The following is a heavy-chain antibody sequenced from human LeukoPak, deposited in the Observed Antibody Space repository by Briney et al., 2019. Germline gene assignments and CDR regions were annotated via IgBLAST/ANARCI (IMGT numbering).Heavy chain of an antibody. J-gene: IGHJ6*02. V-gene: IGHV4-31*03. CDR2: IYYSGST. CDR3: ARESSSSRDYYYYGMDV. D-gene: IGHD6-6*01. CDR1: GGSISSGGYY. Sequence: SQTLSLTCTVSGGSISSGGYYWSWIRQHPGKGLEWIGYIYYSGSTYYNPSLKSRVTISVDTSKNQFSLKLSSVAAADTAVYYCARESSSSRDYYYYGMDVWGQGTTVTVSS.